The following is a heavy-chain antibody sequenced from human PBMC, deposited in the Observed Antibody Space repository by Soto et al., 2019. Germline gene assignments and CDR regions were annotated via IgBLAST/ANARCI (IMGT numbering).Heavy chain of an antibody. J-gene: IGHJ2*01. CDR1: GVTFSKYA. CDR3: SKGDYGGNSPYWYFDL. CDR2: ITGSGGLT. V-gene: IGHV3-23*01. D-gene: IGHD4-17*01. Sequence: EVQLLESGGASVQPGGSLRLSCAVSGVTFSKYAMSWVRQPPGKGPEWVASITGSGGLTYYADSVKGRFTISRDNSKNILFLQMNRLSDEDTATYYCSKGDYGGNSPYWYFDLWGRGTLVIVSS.